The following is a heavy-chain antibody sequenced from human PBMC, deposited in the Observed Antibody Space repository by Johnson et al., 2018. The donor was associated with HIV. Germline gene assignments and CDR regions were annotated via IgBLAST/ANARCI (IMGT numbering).Heavy chain of an antibody. CDR1: GFTVSSNY. J-gene: IGHJ3*01. CDR2: IYTGGST. Sequence: VQLVESGGGLVQPGGSLRLSCAASGFTVSSNYMSWVRQAPGKGLEWVSVIYTGGSTYYPDSVKGRFTISRDNSKNTLYLQMNSRRADDTAVYYCAAQKQPTFWGQGTMVTVSS. V-gene: IGHV3-66*01. CDR3: AAQKQPTF. D-gene: IGHD6-13*01.